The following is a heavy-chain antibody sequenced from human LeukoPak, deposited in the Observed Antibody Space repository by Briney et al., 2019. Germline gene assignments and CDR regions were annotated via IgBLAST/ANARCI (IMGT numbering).Heavy chain of an antibody. V-gene: IGHV4-4*09. J-gene: IGHJ4*02. CDR2: IDVNGKT. Sequence: SETLSLTCTVSGASMTTFYWSWVRQSPGRRPEWIGYIDVNGKTDNNPSLKRQDIISVDLSHNQISLYVKSVTATDTAIYYCARDAFSNSPSWGPGTQVIVSS. CDR1: GASMTTFY. D-gene: IGHD4-11*01. CDR3: ARDAFSNSPS.